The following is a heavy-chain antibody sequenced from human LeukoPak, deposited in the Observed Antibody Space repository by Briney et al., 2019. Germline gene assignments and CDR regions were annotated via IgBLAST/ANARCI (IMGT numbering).Heavy chain of an antibody. CDR3: ARSYSSGWYLGYWFDP. CDR1: GGSFSGYY. D-gene: IGHD6-19*01. Sequence: SETLSLTCAVYGGSFSGYYWSWIRQPQGKGLEWIGEINHSGSTNYNPSLKSRVTISVDTSKNQFSLKLSSVTAADTAVYYCARSYSSGWYLGYWFDPWGQGTLVTVSS. J-gene: IGHJ5*02. V-gene: IGHV4-34*01. CDR2: INHSGST.